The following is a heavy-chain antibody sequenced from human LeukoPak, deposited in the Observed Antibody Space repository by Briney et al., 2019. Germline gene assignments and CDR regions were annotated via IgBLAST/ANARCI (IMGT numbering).Heavy chain of an antibody. Sequence: SETLSLTCTVSGGSVSSTTYYWSWIRQHPGKGLEWIGYIYYSGSTYYNPSLKSRVTISVDTSKNHFSLNLSSVTAADTAVYYCARQSRGSSSSRDYFDYWGQGTLVTVSS. CDR3: ARQSRGSSSSRDYFDY. CDR2: IYYSGST. CDR1: GGSVSSTTYY. D-gene: IGHD6-6*01. J-gene: IGHJ4*02. V-gene: IGHV4-39*01.